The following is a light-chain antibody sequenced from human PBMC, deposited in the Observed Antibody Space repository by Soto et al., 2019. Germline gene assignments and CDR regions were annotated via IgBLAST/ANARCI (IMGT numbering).Light chain of an antibody. Sequence: QSVLTQPPSASATPGQRVTISCSGGRSNIGSNAVSWYQHLPGRAPKLLISRDNQRPSGVPDRFSGSKSGTSASLAISGLQSDDEADYYCAAWDDSLNGFYAFGTGTKVTVL. CDR2: RDN. V-gene: IGLV1-44*01. CDR1: RSNIGSNA. J-gene: IGLJ1*01. CDR3: AAWDDSLNGFYA.